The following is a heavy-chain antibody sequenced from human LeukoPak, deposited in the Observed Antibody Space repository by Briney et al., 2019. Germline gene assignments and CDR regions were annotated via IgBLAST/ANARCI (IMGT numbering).Heavy chain of an antibody. Sequence: KPSETLSLTCTVSGGSISSYYWSWIRQPPGKGLEWIGYIYYSGSTNYNPSLKSRVTISVDTSKNQFSLKLSSVTAADTAVYYCATAPDSTGIRPRYYYYYTDVWGKGTMVTVSS. CDR3: ATAPDSTGIRPRYYYYYTDV. CDR2: IYYSGST. V-gene: IGHV4-59*01. CDR1: GGSISSYY. J-gene: IGHJ6*03. D-gene: IGHD1-1*01.